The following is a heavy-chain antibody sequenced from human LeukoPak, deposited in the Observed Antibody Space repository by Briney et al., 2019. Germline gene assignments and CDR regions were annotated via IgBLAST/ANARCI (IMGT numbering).Heavy chain of an antibody. D-gene: IGHD2-2*01. V-gene: IGHV1-69*01. CDR1: GGTFSNYA. CDR3: ARGVIVVPTAVLTL. J-gene: IGHJ4*02. Sequence: SVKVSCKASGGTFSNYAINWVRQAPGQGLEWMGGIIPEFGTENYAQKFQGRVTITADESTNTAYMELSRLRSEDTAVYYCARGVIVVPTAVLTLWGQGTLVTVSS. CDR2: IIPEFGTE.